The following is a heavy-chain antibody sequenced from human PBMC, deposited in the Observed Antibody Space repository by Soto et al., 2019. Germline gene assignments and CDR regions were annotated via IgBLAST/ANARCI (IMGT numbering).Heavy chain of an antibody. D-gene: IGHD6-6*01. CDR2: ISSSSSYI. J-gene: IGHJ3*02. CDR3: ARDQPQLVEAFDI. CDR1: GFTFSSYS. Sequence: GGSLRLSCAASGFTFSSYSMNWVRQAPGKGLEWVSSISSSSSYIYYADSVKGRFTISRDNAKNSLYLQMNSLRAADTAVYYCARDQPQLVEAFDIWGQGTMVTVSS. V-gene: IGHV3-21*01.